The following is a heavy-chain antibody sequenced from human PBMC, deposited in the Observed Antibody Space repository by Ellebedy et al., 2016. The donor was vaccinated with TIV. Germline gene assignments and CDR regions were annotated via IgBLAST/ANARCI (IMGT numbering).Heavy chain of an antibody. V-gene: IGHV1-18*01. CDR1: GYTFTSYG. D-gene: IGHD3-22*01. CDR2: ISAYNGNT. Sequence: AASVKVSCKASGYTFTSYGISWVRQAPGQGLEWMGWISAYNGNTNYAQKLQGRVTMTTDTSTSTAYMELRSLRSDDTAVYYCARVSRVFGTYYYDSSGPGEVDYWGQGTLVTVSS. J-gene: IGHJ4*02. CDR3: ARVSRVFGTYYYDSSGPGEVDY.